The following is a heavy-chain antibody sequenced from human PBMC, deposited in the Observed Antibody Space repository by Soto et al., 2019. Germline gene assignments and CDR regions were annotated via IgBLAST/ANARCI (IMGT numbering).Heavy chain of an antibody. Sequence: SETLSLTCSVSGGFFTYYWSWIRQPPGKGPEWIGFAHYSGTTKYTPSLKSRVTISLDMPKRQFSLNLSSVTAADTAVYFCARGDIGGHFYFDYWGQGALVTVSS. J-gene: IGHJ4*02. D-gene: IGHD5-12*01. CDR3: ARGDIGGHFYFDY. CDR2: AHYSGTT. CDR1: GGFFTYY. V-gene: IGHV4-59*01.